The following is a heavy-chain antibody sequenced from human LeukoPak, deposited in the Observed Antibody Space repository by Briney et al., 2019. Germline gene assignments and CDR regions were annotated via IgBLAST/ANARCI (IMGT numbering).Heavy chain of an antibody. CDR1: GYTFTSYA. D-gene: IGHD3-22*01. J-gene: IGHJ4*02. CDR2: INTNTGNP. CDR3: ARDSHHYYDSSGYYPFDY. Sequence: ASVKVSCKASGYTFTSYAMNWVRQAAGQGLEWMGWINTNTGNPTYAQGFTGRFVFSLDTSVSTAYLQISSLKAEDTAVYYCARDSHHYYDSSGYYPFDYWAREPWSPSPQ. V-gene: IGHV7-4-1*02.